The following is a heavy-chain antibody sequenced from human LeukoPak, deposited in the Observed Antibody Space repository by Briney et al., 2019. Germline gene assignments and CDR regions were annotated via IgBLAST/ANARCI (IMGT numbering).Heavy chain of an antibody. CDR3: AKAAAAPGFDF. D-gene: IGHD6-13*01. Sequence: GGSLRLSCAASGFTSSSYALNWVRQAPGKGLEWVATVSGSGDRMYHADSVKGRFTISRDNSKNTIYLQMNSLRAEDAALYYCAKAAAAPGFDFWGQGTLVTVSS. V-gene: IGHV3-23*01. CDR2: VSGSGDRM. CDR1: GFTSSSYA. J-gene: IGHJ4*02.